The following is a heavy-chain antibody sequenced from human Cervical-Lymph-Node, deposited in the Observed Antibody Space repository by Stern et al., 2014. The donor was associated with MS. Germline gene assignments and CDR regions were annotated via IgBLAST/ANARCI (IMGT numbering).Heavy chain of an antibody. CDR3: ARDHCSSTSCFLSDGMDV. CDR1: GASISSSGHY. Sequence: QLQLQESGPGLVKPSPTLFLTCSVSGASISSSGHYWSWIRPHPEKGLEWIGYIYYSGTTQYNPSLSSRVFISVDTSKNQFSLTLSSVTVADTAVYYCARDHCSSTSCFLSDGMDVWGQGTTVTVSS. CDR2: IYYSGTT. J-gene: IGHJ6*02. D-gene: IGHD2-2*01. V-gene: IGHV4-31*03.